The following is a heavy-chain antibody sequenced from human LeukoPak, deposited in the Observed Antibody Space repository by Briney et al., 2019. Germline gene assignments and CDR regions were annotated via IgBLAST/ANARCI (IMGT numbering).Heavy chain of an antibody. CDR3: ARGANWFDP. V-gene: IGHV4-39*01. CDR2: IYYSGST. CDR1: GGSISSSSYY. J-gene: IGHJ5*02. Sequence: SETLSLTCTVSGGSISSSSYYWGWIRQPPGKGLEWIGSIYYSGSTYYNPSLKSRVTISVDTSKNQFSLKLSSVTAADTAVYYCARGANWFDPWGQGTLVTVSS.